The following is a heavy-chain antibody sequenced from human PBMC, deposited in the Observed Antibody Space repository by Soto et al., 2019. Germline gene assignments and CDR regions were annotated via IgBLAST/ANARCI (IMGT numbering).Heavy chain of an antibody. D-gene: IGHD2-15*01. CDR2: IYYSGST. CDR1: GGSICSGGYY. V-gene: IGHV4-31*03. J-gene: IGHJ4*02. Sequence: SETLSLTCTVSGGSICSGGYYWSWIRQHPGKGLEWIGYIYYSGSTYYNPSLKSRVTISVDTSKNQFSLKLSSVTAADTAVYYCARGNVVANDYWGQGTLVTVSS. CDR3: ARGNVVANDY.